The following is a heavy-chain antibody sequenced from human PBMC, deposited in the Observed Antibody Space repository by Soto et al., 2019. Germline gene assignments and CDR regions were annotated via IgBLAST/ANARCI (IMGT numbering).Heavy chain of an antibody. V-gene: IGHV1-3*01. J-gene: IGHJ3*02. CDR2: INAGNGNT. D-gene: IGHD2-15*01. CDR1: GYTFTSYA. CDR3: AREAGGACFDI. Sequence: ASVKVSCKASGYTFTSYAMHWVRQANGQRLEWMGWINAGNGNTKYSQKFQGRVTITRDTSASTAYMELSSLRSEVTSVYYCAREAGGACFDIWRQGTMVTVSS.